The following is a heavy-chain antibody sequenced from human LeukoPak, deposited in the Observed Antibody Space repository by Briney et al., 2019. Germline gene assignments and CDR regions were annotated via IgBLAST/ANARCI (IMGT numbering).Heavy chain of an antibody. J-gene: IGHJ4*02. D-gene: IGHD1-26*01. Sequence: GGSLRLSCAASGFTFSSYTMHWVRQAPGKGLEWVANINKDGGEKYYVDSVKGRFTISRDNAKNSLYLQMNSLRADDTAVYYCVKDSPPRYSGSPPAYWGQGTLVTVSS. CDR2: INKDGGEK. V-gene: IGHV3-7*03. CDR3: VKDSPPRYSGSPPAY. CDR1: GFTFSSYT.